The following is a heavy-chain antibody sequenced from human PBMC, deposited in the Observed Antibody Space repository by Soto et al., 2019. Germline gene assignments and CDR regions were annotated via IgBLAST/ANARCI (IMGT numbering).Heavy chain of an antibody. CDR1: GFTFSTYW. D-gene: IGHD5-12*01. J-gene: IGHJ4*02. CDR3: ARDSGYGIFDY. CDR2: IKQDGSEK. Sequence: GSLRLSCAASGFTFSTYWMTWVRQAPGKGLEWVANIKQDGSEKYYVDSVKGRFTISRDNAENSLYLQMNSLRADDTAVYYCARDSGYGIFDYWGQGTLVTVSS. V-gene: IGHV3-7*01.